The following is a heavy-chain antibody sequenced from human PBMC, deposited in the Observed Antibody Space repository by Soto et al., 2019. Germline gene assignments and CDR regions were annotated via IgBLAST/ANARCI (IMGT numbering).Heavy chain of an antibody. D-gene: IGHD5-18*01. V-gene: IGHV3-7*03. CDR1: GFTFFSYW. CDR2: IKQDGSEK. Sequence: EVQLVESGGGLVQPGGSLRLSCAASGFTFFSYWMTWVRQAPGKGLEWVANIKQDGSEKYYVDSVKGRFTISRDNAKNSLYLQMNNLRAEDTAVYYCARDWRGYTYGLSGDWGQGTLVTVSS. J-gene: IGHJ4*02. CDR3: ARDWRGYTYGLSGD.